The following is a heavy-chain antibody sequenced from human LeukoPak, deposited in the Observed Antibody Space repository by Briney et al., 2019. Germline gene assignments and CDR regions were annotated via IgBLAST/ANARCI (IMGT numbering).Heavy chain of an antibody. CDR1: GGSFSGYY. J-gene: IGHJ4*02. V-gene: IGHV4-34*01. CDR3: ARGLRLELRSPFDY. D-gene: IGHD1-7*01. CDR2: INHSGST. Sequence: SETLSLTCAVYGGSFSGYYWSWIRQPPGKGLEWIGEINHSGSTNYNPSLKSRVTISVDTSKNQFSLKLSSVTAADTAVYYCARGLRLELRSPFDYWGQGTLVTVSS.